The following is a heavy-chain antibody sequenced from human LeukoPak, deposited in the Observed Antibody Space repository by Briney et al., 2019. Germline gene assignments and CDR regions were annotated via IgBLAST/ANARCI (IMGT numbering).Heavy chain of an antibody. J-gene: IGHJ3*02. CDR2: TNHSGSP. CDR3: ARDLSDYYGSGSYRPIDAFDI. V-gene: IGHV4-34*01. Sequence: PSETLSLTCAVYGGSFSGYYWSWIRQPPGKGLEWIGETNHSGSPNYNPSLKSRVTISIDTSKNQFSLKLSPVTAADTAVYYCARDLSDYYGSGSYRPIDAFDIWGQGTTVTVSS. CDR1: GGSFSGYY. D-gene: IGHD3-10*01.